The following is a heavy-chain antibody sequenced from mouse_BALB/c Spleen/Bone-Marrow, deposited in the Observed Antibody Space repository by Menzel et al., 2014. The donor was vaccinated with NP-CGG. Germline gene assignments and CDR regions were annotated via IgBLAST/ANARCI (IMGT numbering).Heavy chain of an antibody. CDR2: ISGGGSYT. J-gene: IGHJ3*01. D-gene: IGHD2-4*01. CDR3: ARHAYYDQTEVSFVY. V-gene: IGHV5-9-2*01. CDR1: GFTFNSYG. Sequence: EVNVVESGGGLVKSGGSLKLSCAASGFTFNSYGMSWVRQTPEKRLEWVATISGGGSYTFYPDSVKGRFPISRDNAKNNLCLQLSSLRSEGAAVYYCARHAYYDQTEVSFVYWGQGTLVTVSA.